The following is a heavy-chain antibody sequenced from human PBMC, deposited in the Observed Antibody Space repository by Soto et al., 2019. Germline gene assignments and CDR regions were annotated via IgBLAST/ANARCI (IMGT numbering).Heavy chain of an antibody. Sequence: QVQLVESGGGLVKPGGSLRLSCAASGFTFSDHSMTWLRQAPGRALEWVSYIASSGTYTKYAASVKGRFTISRDNDKKLLLRQINKVRADATRVDYCVRLGNIGVVTDFFDAWGQGTPVTVTS. V-gene: IGHV3-11*05. D-gene: IGHD2-21*02. CDR2: IASSGTYT. CDR3: VRLGNIGVVTDFFDA. J-gene: IGHJ4*02. CDR1: GFTFSDHS.